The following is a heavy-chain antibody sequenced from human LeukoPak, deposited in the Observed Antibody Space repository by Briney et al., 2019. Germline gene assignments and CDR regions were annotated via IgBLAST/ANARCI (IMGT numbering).Heavy chain of an antibody. CDR3: TTDYPYYYGSGSYASGLGDY. J-gene: IGHJ4*02. CDR2: IKSKTDGGTT. Sequence: TGGSLRLSCAASGFTFSNAWMSWVRQAPGKGLEWVGRIKSKTDGGTTDYAAPVKGRFTISRDDSKNTLYLQMNSLKTEDTAVYYCTTDYPYYYGSGSYASGLGDYRGQGTLVTVSS. CDR1: GFTFSNAW. D-gene: IGHD3-10*01. V-gene: IGHV3-15*01.